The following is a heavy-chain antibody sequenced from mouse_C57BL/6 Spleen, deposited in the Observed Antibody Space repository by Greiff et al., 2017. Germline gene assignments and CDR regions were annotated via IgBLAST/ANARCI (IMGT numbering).Heavy chain of an antibody. V-gene: IGHV1-64*01. J-gene: IGHJ2*01. CDR2: IHPNSGST. D-gene: IGHD2-2*01. Sequence: QVQLQQPGAELVKPGASVTLSCKASGYTFTSYWMHWVKQRPGQGLEWIGMIHPNSGSTNYNEKFKSKATLTVDKSSSTAYMQRSSLTSADSAVYYCARVNYGYDPDDWGQGTTLTVSS. CDR3: ARVNYGYDPDD. CDR1: GYTFTSYW.